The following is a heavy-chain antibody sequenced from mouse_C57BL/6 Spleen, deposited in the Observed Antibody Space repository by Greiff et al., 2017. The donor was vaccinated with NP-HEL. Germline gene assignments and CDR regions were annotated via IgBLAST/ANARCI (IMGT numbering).Heavy chain of an antibody. CDR2: IYPRDGST. J-gene: IGHJ4*01. CDR3: ARGDYVYYAMDY. V-gene: IGHV1-78*01. Sequence: QVHVKQSDAELVKPGASVKISCKVSGYTFTDHTIHWMKQRPEQGLEWIGSIYPRDGSTKYNETFKGKATLTADKASSTAYMELNSLTSEDSAVYFCARGDYVYYAMDYWGQGTSVTVSS. CDR1: GYTFTDHT. D-gene: IGHD1-1*01.